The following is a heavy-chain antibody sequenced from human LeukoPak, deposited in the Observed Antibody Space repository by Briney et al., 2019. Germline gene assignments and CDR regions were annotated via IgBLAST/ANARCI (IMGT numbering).Heavy chain of an antibody. CDR3: ARRSYGIDSAFDI. CDR2: IYYSGST. V-gene: IGHV4-59*08. D-gene: IGHD3-22*01. Sequence: SETLSLTCTVSGGSISSYYWSWIRQPPGKGLEWIGYIYYSGSTNYNPSLKSRVTISVDTSKNQFSMKLSSVTAADTAVYYCARRSYGIDSAFDIWGQGTMVTVSS. CDR1: GGSISSYY. J-gene: IGHJ3*02.